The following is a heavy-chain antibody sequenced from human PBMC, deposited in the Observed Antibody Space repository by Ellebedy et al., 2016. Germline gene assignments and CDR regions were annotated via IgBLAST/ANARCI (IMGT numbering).Heavy chain of an antibody. D-gene: IGHD4-17*01. J-gene: IGHJ4*02. CDR1: GFSFRNFF. Sequence: GESLKISXVASGFSFRNFFMSWVRQAPGGGLEWISTISGDGDTTFSADSVKGRFTISRDNSRNTLYLQMNSLRAADTAVYYCYYGHYSGYWGQGTLVTVSS. CDR3: YYGHYSGY. CDR2: ISGDGDTT. V-gene: IGHV3-23*01.